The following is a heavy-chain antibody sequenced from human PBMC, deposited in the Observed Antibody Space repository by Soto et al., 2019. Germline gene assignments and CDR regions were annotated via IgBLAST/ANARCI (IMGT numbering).Heavy chain of an antibody. D-gene: IGHD5-12*01. Sequence: RGGSLKISCDASGYRFTDYWIAWVRQLPGKGREWMGLIFPGDSDTRYSPSFHGQVTISAAKSLSTVYLQWSSLKASDTGMYFCARYQYSGYDPDLYAMDVWGQGTTVTVSS. CDR1: GYRFTDYW. J-gene: IGHJ6*02. CDR2: IFPGDSDT. CDR3: ARYQYSGYDPDLYAMDV. V-gene: IGHV5-51*01.